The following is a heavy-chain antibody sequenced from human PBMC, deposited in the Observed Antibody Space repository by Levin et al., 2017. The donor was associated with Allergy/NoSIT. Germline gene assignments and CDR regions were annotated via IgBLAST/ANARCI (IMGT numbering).Heavy chain of an antibody. CDR1: GFTFSSYG. Sequence: GGSLRRSCAASGFTFSSYGMHWVRQAPGKGLEWVAVISYDGSNKYYADSVKGRFTISRDNSKNTLYLQMNSLRAEDTAVYYCAKARGYCSSTSCSIDYWGQGTLVTVSS. V-gene: IGHV3-30*18. D-gene: IGHD2-2*01. CDR3: AKARGYCSSTSCSIDY. CDR2: ISYDGSNK. J-gene: IGHJ4*02.